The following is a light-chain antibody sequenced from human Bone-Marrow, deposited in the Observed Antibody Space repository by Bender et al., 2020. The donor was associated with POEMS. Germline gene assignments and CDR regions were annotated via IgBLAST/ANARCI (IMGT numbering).Light chain of an antibody. J-gene: IGLJ3*02. CDR3: QVWDVNGDQGV. CDR1: NIGSKS. Sequence: SYVLTQPPSVSVAPGQTARMTCGGDNIGSKSVHWYQQKPGQAPVLVVYDDSDRPSGIPERFSGSNSGDTATLTLSRVEAGDEAEYYCQVWDVNGDQGVFGGGTKLTVL. V-gene: IGLV3-21*02. CDR2: DDS.